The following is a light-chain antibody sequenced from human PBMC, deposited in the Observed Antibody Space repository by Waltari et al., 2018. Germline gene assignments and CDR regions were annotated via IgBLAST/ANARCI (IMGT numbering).Light chain of an antibody. CDR1: LSLLYSSNNKNY. CDR3: QQYYSTPQT. J-gene: IGKJ1*01. Sequence: DIVMTQSPDSLAESLGERATINCKSSLSLLYSSNNKNYLAWYQQKPGQPPKLLIYWASTRSYGVPDRFSGSGSVTDFTLTISSLQAEDVAVYYCQQYYSTPQTFGQGTKVEIK. CDR2: WAS. V-gene: IGKV4-1*01.